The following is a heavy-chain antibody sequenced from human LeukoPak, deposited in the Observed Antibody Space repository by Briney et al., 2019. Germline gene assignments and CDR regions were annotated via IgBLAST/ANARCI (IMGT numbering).Heavy chain of an antibody. V-gene: IGHV1-69*13. CDR3: ASYLGGYSGQTFAYYYYGMDV. CDR2: IIPIFGTA. CDR1: GGTFSSYA. Sequence: ASVKVSCKASGGTFSSYAISWVRRAPGQGLEWMGGIIPIFGTANYAQKFQGRVTITADESTSTAYMELGSLRSEDTAVYYCASYLGGYSGQTFAYYYYGMDVWGQGTTVTVSS. J-gene: IGHJ6*02. D-gene: IGHD1-26*01.